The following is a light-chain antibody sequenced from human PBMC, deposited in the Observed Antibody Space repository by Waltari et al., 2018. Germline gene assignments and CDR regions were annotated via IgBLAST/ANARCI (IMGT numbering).Light chain of an antibody. J-gene: IGLJ2*01. CDR2: AGS. CDR1: SSDVGGYNY. V-gene: IGLV2-14*03. Sequence: QSALTQPASVSGSPGQSITISCTGTSSDVGGYNYVSWYQPNPGKAPKLMIYAGSNRPSGVSNRFPGSKSGNTASLTISGLQAEDEADYYCSSYTSSSTLVFGGGTKLTVL. CDR3: SSYTSSSTLV.